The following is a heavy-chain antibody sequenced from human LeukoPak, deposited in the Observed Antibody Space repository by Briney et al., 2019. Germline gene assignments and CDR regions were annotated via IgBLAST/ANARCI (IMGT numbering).Heavy chain of an antibody. CDR1: GYSISSGYY. V-gene: IGHV4-38-2*02. D-gene: IGHD3-9*01. CDR2: IYHSGST. CDR3: ARPYYDILTGYTNDAFDI. J-gene: IGHJ3*02. Sequence: PSETLSLTCTVSGYSISSGYYWGWIRQPPGKGLEWIGSIYHSGSTYYNPSLKSRVTISVDTSKNQFSLKLSSVTAADTAVYYCARPYYDILTGYTNDAFDIWGQGTMVTVSS.